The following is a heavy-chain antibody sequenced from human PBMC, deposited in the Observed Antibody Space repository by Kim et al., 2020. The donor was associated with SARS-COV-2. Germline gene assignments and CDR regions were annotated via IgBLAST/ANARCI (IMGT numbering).Heavy chain of an antibody. CDR3: ARDNVSPQWLVLGIIDY. CDR1: GFTFSSYG. J-gene: IGHJ4*02. CDR2: IWYDGSNK. D-gene: IGHD6-19*01. Sequence: GGSLRLSCAASGFTFSSYGMHWVRQAPGKGLEWVAVIWYDGSNKYYADSVKGRFTISRDNSKNTLYLQMNSLRAEDTAVYYCARDNVSPQWLVLGIIDYWGQGTLVTVSS. V-gene: IGHV3-33*01.